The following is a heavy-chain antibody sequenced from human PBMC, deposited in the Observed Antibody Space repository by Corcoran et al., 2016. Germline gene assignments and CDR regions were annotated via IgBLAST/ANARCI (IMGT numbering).Heavy chain of an antibody. CDR1: GFSFRDPI. V-gene: IGHV3-73*02. CDR3: ICWVVNAGY. CDR2: IRSKGDSYAT. J-gene: IGHJ4*01. Sequence: EVQVEESGGGLVQPGGCLKLSCAASGFSFRDPIIYWVRQASGKGLEWVGHIRSKGDSYATAYAATVKGRFAICRDDSKNTAYLQMNSLTTEDTAVYYCICWVVNAGYWGHGALVTVSS. D-gene: IGHD2-21*01.